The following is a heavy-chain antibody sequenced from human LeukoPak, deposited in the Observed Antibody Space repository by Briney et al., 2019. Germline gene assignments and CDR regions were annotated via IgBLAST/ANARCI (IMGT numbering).Heavy chain of an antibody. CDR1: GFTFSSYD. D-gene: IGHD5-18*01. J-gene: IGHJ4*02. CDR2: IGTAGDT. V-gene: IGHV3-13*01. CDR3: ARVGRGYSLDY. Sequence: GGSLRLSCAASGFTFSSYDMHWVRQATGKGLEWVSAIGTAGDTYYPGSVKGRFTISRKNAKSSLYLQMNSLRAEDTAVYYCARVGRGYSLDYWGQGTLVTVSS.